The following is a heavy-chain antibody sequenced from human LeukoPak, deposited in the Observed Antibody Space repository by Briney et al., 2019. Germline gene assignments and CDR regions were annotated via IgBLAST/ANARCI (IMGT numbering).Heavy chain of an antibody. V-gene: IGHV1-69*13. D-gene: IGHD5-24*01. Sequence: SVKVSCKASGGTFSSYAISWVRQAPGQGLEWMGGIIPIFGTANYAQKFQGRVTITADESTGTAYMELSSLRSEDTAVYYCARDQRDGYNVYAFDIWGQGTMVTVSS. CDR2: IIPIFGTA. CDR3: ARDQRDGYNVYAFDI. CDR1: GGTFSSYA. J-gene: IGHJ3*02.